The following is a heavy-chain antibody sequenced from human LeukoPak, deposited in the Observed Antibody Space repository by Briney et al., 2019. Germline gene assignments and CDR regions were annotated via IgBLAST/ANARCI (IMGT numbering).Heavy chain of an antibody. D-gene: IGHD5-12*01. Sequence: GSLRLSCAASGFTFSSYAMHWVRQPPGKGLEWIGEIYHSGSTNYNPSLKSRVTISVDKSKNQFSLKLSSVTAADTAVYYCARCGYSGYDYDYWGQGTLVTVSS. CDR1: GFTFSSYA. CDR2: IYHSGST. CDR3: ARCGYSGYDYDY. J-gene: IGHJ4*02. V-gene: IGHV4-4*02.